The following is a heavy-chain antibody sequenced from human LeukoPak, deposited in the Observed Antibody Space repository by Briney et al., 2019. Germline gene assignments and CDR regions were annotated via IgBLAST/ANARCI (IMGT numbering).Heavy chain of an antibody. V-gene: IGHV4-59*01. CDR2: IYYSGST. D-gene: IGHD6-19*01. Sequence: SETLSLTCTVSGGPISSYYWSWIRQPPGKGLEWIGYIYYSGSTNYNPSLKSRVTISVDTSKNQFSLKLSSVTAANTAVYYCARLGSGWQGPDYWGQGTLVTVS. J-gene: IGHJ4*02. CDR1: GGPISSYY. CDR3: ARLGSGWQGPDY.